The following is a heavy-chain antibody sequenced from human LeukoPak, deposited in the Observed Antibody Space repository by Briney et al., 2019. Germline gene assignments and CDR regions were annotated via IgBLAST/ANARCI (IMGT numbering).Heavy chain of an antibody. CDR1: GFTFSSYA. J-gene: IGHJ4*02. V-gene: IGHV3-23*01. CDR3: AKRFGDLWAEYYFDY. D-gene: IGHD3-10*01. Sequence: GGSLRLSCAASGFTFSSYAMSWVRQAPGKGLEWVSGISGSGGSTYYADSVKGRFTISRDNSKNTLYLQMNSLRAEDTAVYYCAKRFGDLWAEYYFDYWGQGTLVTVSS. CDR2: ISGSGGST.